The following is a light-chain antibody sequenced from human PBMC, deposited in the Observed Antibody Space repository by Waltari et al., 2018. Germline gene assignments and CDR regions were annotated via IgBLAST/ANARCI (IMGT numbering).Light chain of an antibody. Sequence: EIVLTQSPRTLSLSPGERATLTCRASQGVGRSLAWYQQKPGQAPRLLISGASNRATGIPDRFSGSGSETDFSLTISRLEPEDFAVYYCQHYVRLPVTFGQGTTVEIK. CDR1: QGVGRS. J-gene: IGKJ1*01. V-gene: IGKV3-20*01. CDR3: QHYVRLPVT. CDR2: GAS.